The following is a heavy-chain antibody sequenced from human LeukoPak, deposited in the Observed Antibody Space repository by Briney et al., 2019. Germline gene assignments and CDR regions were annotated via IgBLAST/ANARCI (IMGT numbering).Heavy chain of an antibody. D-gene: IGHD6-19*01. V-gene: IGHV3-53*01. CDR1: GFSVSSTY. CDR2: VYTGGST. J-gene: IGHJ4*02. Sequence: GGSQRLSCAVSGFSVSSTYMTWVRQAPGKRLDWVSVVYTGGSTYYADSVKGRFTISRDNSKNTLYLQMNNLRAEDTAVYYCARARGSGWYFYFDSWGQGALVTVSS. CDR3: ARARGSGWYFYFDS.